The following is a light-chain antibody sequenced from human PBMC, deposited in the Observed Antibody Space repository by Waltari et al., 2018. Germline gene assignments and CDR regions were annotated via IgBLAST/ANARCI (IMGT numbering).Light chain of an antibody. CDR3: QQYYSIPLS. J-gene: IGKJ4*01. Sequence: IVVPQSPDSLAVSLGERATINCKSSSSVLSSSKYKNYLDWYQQKPGQPPKLRIYWATTRESGFPDRCSGSRSGTEFTLTISSVQAEDVALYYCQQYYSIPLSFGGGTKVEIK. V-gene: IGKV4-1*01. CDR2: WAT. CDR1: SSVLSSSKYKNY.